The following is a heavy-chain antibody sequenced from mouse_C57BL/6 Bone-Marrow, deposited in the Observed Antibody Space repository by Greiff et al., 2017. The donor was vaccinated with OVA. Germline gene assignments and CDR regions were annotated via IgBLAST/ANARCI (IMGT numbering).Heavy chain of an antibody. Sequence: QVQLKESGTELVKPGASVKLSCKASGYTFTSYWMHWVKQRPGQGLEWIGNINPSNGGTNYNEKFKSKATLTVDKSSSTAYMQLSSLTSEDSAVYYCARITTVVATPDYWGQGTTLTVSS. CDR1: GYTFTSYW. V-gene: IGHV1-53*01. CDR2: INPSNGGT. D-gene: IGHD1-1*01. J-gene: IGHJ2*01. CDR3: ARITTVVATPDY.